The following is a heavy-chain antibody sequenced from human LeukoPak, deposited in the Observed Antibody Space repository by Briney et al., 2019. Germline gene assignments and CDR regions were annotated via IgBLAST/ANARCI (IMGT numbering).Heavy chain of an antibody. D-gene: IGHD3-10*01. V-gene: IGHV4-39*01. J-gene: IGHJ6*03. Sequence: SETLSLTCTVSGGSISSSSYYWGWIRQPPGKGLEWIGSISYSGSTYYNPSLKSRVTISVDTSKNQFSLKRSSVTAADRAVYYCARHRYYYRSGSYYGAPYYMDVWGKGTTVTISS. CDR1: GGSISSSSYY. CDR3: ARHRYYYRSGSYYGAPYYMDV. CDR2: ISYSGST.